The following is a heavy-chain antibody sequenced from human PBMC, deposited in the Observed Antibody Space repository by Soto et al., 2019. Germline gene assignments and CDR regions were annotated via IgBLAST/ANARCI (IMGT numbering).Heavy chain of an antibody. Sequence: GASVKVSCKASGYTFTSYGISWVRRAPGQGLEWMGWISAYNGNTNYAQKLQGRVTMTTDTSTSTAYMELRSLRSDDTAVYYCARDTSQFDFWCAYYPYPTFDYWGQGTLVTVSS. J-gene: IGHJ4*02. CDR1: GYTFTSYG. CDR2: ISAYNGNT. V-gene: IGHV1-18*01. CDR3: ARDTSQFDFWCAYYPYPTFDY. D-gene: IGHD3-3*01.